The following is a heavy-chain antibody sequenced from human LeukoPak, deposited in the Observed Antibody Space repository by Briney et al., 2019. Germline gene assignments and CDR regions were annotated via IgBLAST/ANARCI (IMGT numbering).Heavy chain of an antibody. J-gene: IGHJ4*02. CDR3: AKDRGGYKYGSYYFDY. V-gene: IGHV3-43D*03. CDR2: ISWDGGST. Sequence: HPGGSLRLSCAASGFTFDDYAMHWVRQAPGKGLEWVSLISWDGGSTYYADSVKGRFTISRDNSKNSLYLQMNSLRAEDTALYYCAKDRGGYKYGSYYFDYWGQGTLVTVSS. CDR1: GFTFDDYA. D-gene: IGHD5-18*01.